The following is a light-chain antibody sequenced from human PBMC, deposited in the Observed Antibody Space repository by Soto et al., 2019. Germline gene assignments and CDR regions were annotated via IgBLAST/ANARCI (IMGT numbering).Light chain of an antibody. J-gene: IGKJ4*01. CDR1: QILSGTY. CDR3: LHYVSSPLT. CDR2: AAS. V-gene: IGKV3-20*01. Sequence: DIVLTQSPDTLSLSPGESATLSCRASQILSGTYLAWYQQKLGQSPRLLIYAASTRATGVPDRFSGSGSGTDFTLTISRLEPEDFAVYYCLHYVSSPLTFGGGTKVEIK.